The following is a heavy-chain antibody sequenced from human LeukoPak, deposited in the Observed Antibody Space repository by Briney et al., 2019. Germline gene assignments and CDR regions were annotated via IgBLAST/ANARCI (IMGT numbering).Heavy chain of an antibody. J-gene: IGHJ6*03. CDR3: ARDSSVVVAASIDYYYYYYYMDV. D-gene: IGHD2-15*01. CDR2: INPNSGGT. Sequence: ASVKVSCKASGYTFTSYYMHWVRQAPGQGLEWMGWINPNSGGTNYAQKFRGRVTMTRDTSISTAYMELSRLRSDDTAAYYCARDSSVVVAASIDYYYYYYYMDVWGKGTTVTVSS. V-gene: IGHV1-2*02. CDR1: GYTFTSYY.